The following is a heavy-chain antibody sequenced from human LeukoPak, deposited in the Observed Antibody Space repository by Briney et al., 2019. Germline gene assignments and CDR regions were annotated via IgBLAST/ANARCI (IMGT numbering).Heavy chain of an antibody. CDR1: EFTLSGFA. J-gene: IGHJ6*01. D-gene: IGHD1-26*01. Sequence: PGGSLRLSCAASEFTLSGFAMSWVRRTPGKGLEWVSGISGSGDNTLYADSVKGRFTISRDNSKNTLYLEMNSLRAEDTAIYYCAKMKGHPLPKYYMDVWGQGTTVTVSS. CDR2: ISGSGDNT. V-gene: IGHV3-23*01. CDR3: AKMKGHPLPKYYMDV.